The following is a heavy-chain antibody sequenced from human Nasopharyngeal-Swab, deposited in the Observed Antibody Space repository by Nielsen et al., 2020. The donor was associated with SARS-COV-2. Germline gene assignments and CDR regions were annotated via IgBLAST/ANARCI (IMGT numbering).Heavy chain of an antibody. V-gene: IGHV3-7*01. CDR2: IKQDGGEK. J-gene: IGHJ4*02. CDR3: VRDVIATVTTPPDY. D-gene: IGHD4-17*01. Sequence: GGSLRLSCAASGLTIANYAMSWVRQAPGKGLEWVANIKQDGGEKNYVDSVKGRFTISRDNAKNSLYLQMNTLRAEDTAVYYCVRDVIATVTTPPDYWGQGTLVTVSS. CDR1: GLTIANYA.